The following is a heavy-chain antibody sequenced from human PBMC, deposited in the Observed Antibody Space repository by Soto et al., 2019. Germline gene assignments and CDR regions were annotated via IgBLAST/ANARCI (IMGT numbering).Heavy chain of an antibody. CDR2: IWNDGSNK. D-gene: IGHD6-19*01. CDR1: RFTFSSYG. CDR3: AKDGETKQWLRYLAY. Sequence: GGSLRLSCAASRFTFSSYGMHWVRQAPGKGLEWVAVIWNDGSNKYYADSVKGRFTISRDNSKNTLYLQMNSLRAEDTAVYYCAKDGETKQWLRYLAYWGQGTLVTVSS. V-gene: IGHV3-33*06. J-gene: IGHJ4*02.